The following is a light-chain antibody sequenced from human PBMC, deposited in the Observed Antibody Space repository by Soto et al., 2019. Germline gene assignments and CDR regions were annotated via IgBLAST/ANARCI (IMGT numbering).Light chain of an antibody. V-gene: IGKV1-39*01. J-gene: IGKJ1*01. CDR3: QQYYSYPWT. Sequence: DIKMTQSQSSLSASVGDRFTITRRASQSISSYLNWYQQKPGKAPKLLIYAASTLQSGVPSRFSGIGSGTDFTLTISCLQSEDFATYYCQQYYSYPWTFGQGTKVDIK. CDR2: AAS. CDR1: QSISSY.